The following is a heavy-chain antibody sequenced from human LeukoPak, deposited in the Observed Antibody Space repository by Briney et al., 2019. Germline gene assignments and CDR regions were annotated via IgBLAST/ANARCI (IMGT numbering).Heavy chain of an antibody. CDR1: GGTFSSYA. CDR3: ARGRSSSSWNYYYYYMDV. CDR2: IIPILGIA. J-gene: IGHJ6*03. D-gene: IGHD6-13*01. Sequence: SVKVSCKASGGTFSSYAISWVRQAPGQGLEWMGRIIPILGIANYAQKFQGRVTITADEPTSTAYMELSSLRSEDTAVYYCARGRSSSSWNYYYYYMDVWGKGTTVTVSS. V-gene: IGHV1-69*04.